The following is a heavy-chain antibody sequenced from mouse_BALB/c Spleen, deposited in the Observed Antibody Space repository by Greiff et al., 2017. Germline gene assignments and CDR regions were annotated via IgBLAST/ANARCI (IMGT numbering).Heavy chain of an antibody. D-gene: IGHD2-1*01. Sequence: EVKLMESGAELVKPGASVKLSCTASGFNIKDTYMHWVKQRPEQGLEWIGRIDPANGNTKYDPKFQGKATITADTSSNTTYLQLSSLTSEDTAVYYCARSYYGGFDYWGQGTTLTVSS. V-gene: IGHV14-3*02. CDR2: IDPANGNT. CDR1: GFNIKDTY. J-gene: IGHJ2*01. CDR3: ARSYYGGFDY.